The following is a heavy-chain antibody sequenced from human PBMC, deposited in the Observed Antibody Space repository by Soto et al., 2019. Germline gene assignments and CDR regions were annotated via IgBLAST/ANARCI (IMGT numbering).Heavy chain of an antibody. CDR2: TYYRSKWYN. V-gene: IGHV6-1*01. CDR3: ARGEEYSSSGVLYYYYGMDV. Sequence: SQTLSLTCAISRDSVSSNSAAWNWIRQSPSRGLEWLGRTYYRSKWYNDYAVSVKSRITINPDTSKNQFSLQLNSVTPEDTAVYYCARGEEYSSSGVLYYYYGMDVWGQGTTVTV. D-gene: IGHD6-6*01. CDR1: RDSVSSNSAA. J-gene: IGHJ6*02.